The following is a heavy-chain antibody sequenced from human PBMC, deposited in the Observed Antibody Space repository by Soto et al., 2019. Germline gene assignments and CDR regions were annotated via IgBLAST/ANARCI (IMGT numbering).Heavy chain of an antibody. CDR2: FDPEDGET. Sequence: ASVKVSCKVSGYTLTELSMHWVRQAPGKGLEWMGGFDPEDGETIYAQKFQGRVTMTEDTSTDTAYMELSSLRSEDTAVCYCATHYYDSSGDYYVVAFDIWGQGTMVTVSS. CDR3: ATHYYDSSGDYYVVAFDI. J-gene: IGHJ3*02. D-gene: IGHD3-22*01. V-gene: IGHV1-24*01. CDR1: GYTLTELS.